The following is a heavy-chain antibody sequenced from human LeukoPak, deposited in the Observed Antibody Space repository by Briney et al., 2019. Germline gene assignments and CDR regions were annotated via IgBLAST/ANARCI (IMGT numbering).Heavy chain of an antibody. V-gene: IGHV3-23*01. J-gene: IGHJ4*02. CDR3: AKDRMESSSWYYFDY. CDR1: GFTFSSYA. Sequence: GSLRLSCAASGFTFSSYAMSWVRQAPGKGLEWVSAISASGGSTYYADSVQGRFTISRDNSKNTLYLQMNSLRAEDTAVYYCAKDRMESSSWYYFDYWGQGTLVTVSS. D-gene: IGHD6-13*01. CDR2: ISASGGST.